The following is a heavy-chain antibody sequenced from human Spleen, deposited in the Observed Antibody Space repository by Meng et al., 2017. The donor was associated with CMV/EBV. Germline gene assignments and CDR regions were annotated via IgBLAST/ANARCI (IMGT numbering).Heavy chain of an antibody. D-gene: IGHD3-22*01. CDR2: IRYDGSNK. V-gene: IGHV3-30*02. J-gene: IGHJ6*02. CDR1: GLIISSYG. CDR3: AKVSAFGVVMPIYYYYGMDV. Sequence: GESPKISWAASGLIISSYGMQWVRQVPGKGLEWVAFIRYDGSNKYYADSVKGRLTISRDNSKNTLYLQMNNLRTEDTSVYYCAKVSAFGVVMPIYYYYGMDVWGQGTTVTVSS.